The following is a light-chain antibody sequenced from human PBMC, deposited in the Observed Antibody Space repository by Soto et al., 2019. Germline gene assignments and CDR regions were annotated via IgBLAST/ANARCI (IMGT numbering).Light chain of an antibody. CDR1: QSVSSN. V-gene: IGKV3-15*01. Sequence: EIVMTQSPATLSVSPGERATLSCRASQSVSSNLAWYQQKPGQAPRLLISGASTRATGIPARFSGSGSGTEFTLTISILQSEDFAVYYCQQYNNWWTFGQGTKVEIK. CDR2: GAS. J-gene: IGKJ1*01. CDR3: QQYNNWWT.